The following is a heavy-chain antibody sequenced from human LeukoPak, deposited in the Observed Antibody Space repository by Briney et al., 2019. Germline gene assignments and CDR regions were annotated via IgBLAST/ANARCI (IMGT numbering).Heavy chain of an antibody. J-gene: IGHJ4*02. CDR3: ARGGYSNHFDY. D-gene: IGHD4-11*01. V-gene: IGHV1-69*05. CDR2: IIPIFGTA. Sequence: ASVMVSCKASGGTFSSYAISWVRQAPGQGLEWMGGIIPIFGTANYAQKFQGRVTITTDESTSTAYMELSSLRSEDTAVYYCARGGYSNHFDYWGQGTLVTVSS. CDR1: GGTFSSYA.